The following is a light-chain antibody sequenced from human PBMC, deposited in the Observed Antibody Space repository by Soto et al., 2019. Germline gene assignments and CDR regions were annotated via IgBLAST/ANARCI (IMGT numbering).Light chain of an antibody. J-gene: IGLJ3*02. CDR2: EVS. CDR3: SSFAASPV. Sequence: QSALTQPPSASGSPGQSVVISCTGTSGDVGAYDFVSWYQQYPGKVPKLIIYEVSKRPSGVPDRFSGSKSGNTASLTVSGLQAEDEADYYCSSFAASPVFGGGTKVTVL. V-gene: IGLV2-8*01. CDR1: SGDVGAYDF.